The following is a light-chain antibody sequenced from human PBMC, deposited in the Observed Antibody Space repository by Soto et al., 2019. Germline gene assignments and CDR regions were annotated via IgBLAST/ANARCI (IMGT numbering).Light chain of an antibody. CDR1: QSVSNSH. Sequence: EIVLTQSPGTLSLSPGERATLSCRASQSVSNSHLAWHQQKPGQASRLLIFGVSSRAAGIPDRFSGSGSGTDFTLTISRLEPEDYAVYYCQKYNQSPLTFVGRTKV. J-gene: IGKJ4*01. CDR3: QKYNQSPLT. CDR2: GVS. V-gene: IGKV3-20*01.